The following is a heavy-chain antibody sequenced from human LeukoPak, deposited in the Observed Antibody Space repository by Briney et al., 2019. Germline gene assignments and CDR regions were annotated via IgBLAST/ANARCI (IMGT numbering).Heavy chain of an antibody. CDR3: AREDIVVVTAIQGWFDP. J-gene: IGHJ5*02. CDR1: GGTFSSYA. D-gene: IGHD2-21*02. V-gene: IGHV1-69*01. Sequence: SVKVSCKASGGTFSSYAISWVRQAPGQGLEWMGGIIPIFGTANYAQKLQGRVTITADESTSTAYMELSSLRSEDTAVYYCAREDIVVVTAIQGWFDPWGQGTLVTVSS. CDR2: IIPIFGTA.